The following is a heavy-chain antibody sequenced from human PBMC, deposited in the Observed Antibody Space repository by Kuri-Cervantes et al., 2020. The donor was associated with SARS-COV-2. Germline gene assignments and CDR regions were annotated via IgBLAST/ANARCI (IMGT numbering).Heavy chain of an antibody. Sequence: GESLKISCAASEFTFSNYAMNWVRQAPGKGLEWLSSINSAGTTIYYADSLKGRLTVSRDNGKNSLYLQMNSLRVQDSAIYLCARSRKNAYDFWTGVSDSDYFYGFDVWGQGTTVTVSS. V-gene: IGHV3-21*01. CDR1: EFTFSNYA. CDR3: ARSRKNAYDFWTGVSDSDYFYGFDV. J-gene: IGHJ6*02. CDR2: INSAGTTI. D-gene: IGHD3-3*01.